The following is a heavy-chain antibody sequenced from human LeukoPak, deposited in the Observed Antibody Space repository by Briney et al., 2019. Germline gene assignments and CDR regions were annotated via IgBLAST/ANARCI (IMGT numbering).Heavy chain of an antibody. Sequence: SETLSLTCTVSGGSISSYYWSWIRQPAGKGLEWIGRIYTSGSIDYNPSLKSRVTMSVDTSKNQFSLKLSSMTAADTAVYYCARRVAAAGTNWFDPWGQGTLVTVSS. V-gene: IGHV4-4*07. CDR2: IYTSGSI. CDR1: GGSISSYY. D-gene: IGHD6-13*01. J-gene: IGHJ5*02. CDR3: ARRVAAAGTNWFDP.